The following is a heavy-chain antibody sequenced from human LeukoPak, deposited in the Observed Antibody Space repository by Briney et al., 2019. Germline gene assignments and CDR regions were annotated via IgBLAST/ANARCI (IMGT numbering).Heavy chain of an antibody. D-gene: IGHD6-13*01. CDR3: ARDGGSSWENYYYYYGMDV. Sequence: GGSLRLSCAASGFTFSSYWMSWVRQAPGKGLEWVANIKQDGSEKYYVDSVKGRFTISRDNAKNSLYLQMNSLRAEDTAVYYCARDGGSSWENYYYYYGMDVWGQGTTVTVSS. J-gene: IGHJ6*02. CDR1: GFTFSSYW. CDR2: IKQDGSEK. V-gene: IGHV3-7*01.